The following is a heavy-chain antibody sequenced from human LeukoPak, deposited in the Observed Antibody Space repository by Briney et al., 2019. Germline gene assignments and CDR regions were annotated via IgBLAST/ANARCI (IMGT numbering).Heavy chain of an antibody. Sequence: ASVKVSCKASGYTFTGYYMHWVRQAPGQGLEWMGWINPNSGGTNYAQKFQGRVTMTRDTSISTAYMELSRLRSDDTAVYYCARVRVVGARVTDLDYWGQGTLVTVSS. CDR2: INPNSGGT. J-gene: IGHJ4*02. CDR1: GYTFTGYY. D-gene: IGHD1-26*01. CDR3: ARVRVVGARVTDLDY. V-gene: IGHV1-2*02.